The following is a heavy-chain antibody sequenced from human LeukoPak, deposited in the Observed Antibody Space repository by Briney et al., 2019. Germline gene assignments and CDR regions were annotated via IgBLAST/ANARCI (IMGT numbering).Heavy chain of an antibody. D-gene: IGHD4-11*01. J-gene: IGHJ4*02. CDR2: ISSSSSYI. Sequence: AGGSLRLSCAASGFTFSSYSMNWVRQAPGKGLEWVSSISSSSSYIYYADSVKGRFTISRDNAKNSLYLQMNSLRAEDTAVYYCARDLRPYSNYPLYFDYWGQGTLVTVSS. CDR1: GFTFSSYS. CDR3: ARDLRPYSNYPLYFDY. V-gene: IGHV3-21*01.